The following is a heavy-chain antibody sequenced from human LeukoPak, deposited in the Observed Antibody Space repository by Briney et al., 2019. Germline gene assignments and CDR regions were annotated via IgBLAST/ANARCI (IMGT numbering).Heavy chain of an antibody. CDR2: IKQDGSEK. Sequence: GGSLRLSCAASGFTFSNYWMIWVRQAPGKGLEWVGNIKQDGSEKRYADSVRGRFGISRDNAQTSLYLQMNSLRAEDTAVYYCARASDPWLQLTWGQGTLDTVSS. V-gene: IGHV3-7*05. CDR3: ARASDPWLQLT. D-gene: IGHD5-24*01. CDR1: GFTFSNYW. J-gene: IGHJ5*02.